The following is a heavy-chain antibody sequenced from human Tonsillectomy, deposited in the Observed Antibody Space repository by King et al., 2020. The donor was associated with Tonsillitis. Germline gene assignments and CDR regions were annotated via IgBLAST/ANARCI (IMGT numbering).Heavy chain of an antibody. CDR3: ARRSGFVTACFGASRNSFVN. CDR2: INADGSEE. D-gene: IGHD2-15*01. Sequence: LVESGGGLVQPGGSLRLSCAASGLSFSGYWMTWVRQAPGKGLEWVANINADGSEENYVDSVRGRFTISRDNAKNSLYLEMNSLRGDDTAVYFCARRSGFVTACFGASRNSFVNWGQGTVVTVSS. V-gene: IGHV3-7*01. CDR1: GLSFSGYW. J-gene: IGHJ4*02.